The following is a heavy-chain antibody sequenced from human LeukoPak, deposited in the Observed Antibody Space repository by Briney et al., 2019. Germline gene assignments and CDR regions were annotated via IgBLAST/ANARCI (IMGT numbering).Heavy chain of an antibody. V-gene: IGHV3-33*01. J-gene: IGHJ4*02. D-gene: IGHD1-1*01. CDR2: IWFDGSDK. CDR3: ARDSGSY. CDR1: GFTFSNLG. Sequence: GGSLRLSCAASGFTFSNLGMHWVRQAPGKGLEWVALIWFDGSDKKYADSVKGRFTISRDNSKNTLFLQMNSLRAEDTAVYYCARDSGSYWGQGTLVTVSS.